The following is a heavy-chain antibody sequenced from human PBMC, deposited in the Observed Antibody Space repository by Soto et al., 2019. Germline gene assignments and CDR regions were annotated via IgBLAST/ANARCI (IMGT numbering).Heavy chain of an antibody. D-gene: IGHD3-16*01. CDR3: ARVGGPDDY. J-gene: IGHJ4*02. CDR2: ISYDGSNK. V-gene: IGHV3-30-3*01. CDR1: GFTFSSYA. Sequence: QVQLVESGGGVVQPGRSLRLSCAASGFTFSSYAMHWVRQAPGKGLEWVAVISYDGSNKYYADSVKGRFTISRDNSKNTLYLQMNSLRAEDTAVSYCARVGGPDDYWGQGTLVTVSS.